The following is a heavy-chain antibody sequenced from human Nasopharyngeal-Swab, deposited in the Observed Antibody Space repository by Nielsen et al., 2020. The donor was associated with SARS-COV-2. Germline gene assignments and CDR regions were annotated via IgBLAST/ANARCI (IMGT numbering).Heavy chain of an antibody. J-gene: IGHJ3*02. CDR1: GFTFSSCG. CDR2: ISYDGSNK. D-gene: IGHD2-2*01. V-gene: IGHV3-30*18. CDR3: AKDLRHAYCSSTSCQDAFDI. Sequence: GESLKISCAASGFTFSSCGMHWVRQAPGKGLEWVAVISYDGSNKYYADSVKGRFTISRDNSKNTLYLQMNSLRAEDTAVYYCAKDLRHAYCSSTSCQDAFDIWGQGTMVTVSS.